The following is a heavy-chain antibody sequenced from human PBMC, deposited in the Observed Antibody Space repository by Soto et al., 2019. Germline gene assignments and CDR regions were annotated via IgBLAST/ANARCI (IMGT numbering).Heavy chain of an antibody. D-gene: IGHD5-18*01. CDR1: GGSISSSSYY. CDR2: IYYSGST. J-gene: IGHJ4*02. Sequence: QLQLQESGPGLVKPSETLSLTCTVSGGSISSSSYYWGWIRQPPGKGLEWIGSIYYSGSTYYNPSLKRRVTISVDTSKNQFSLKLSSVTAADTAVYYCATSPATAIDYWGQGTLVTVSS. CDR3: ATSPATAIDY. V-gene: IGHV4-39*01.